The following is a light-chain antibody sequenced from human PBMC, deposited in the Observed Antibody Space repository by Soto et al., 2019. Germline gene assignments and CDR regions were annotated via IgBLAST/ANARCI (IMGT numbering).Light chain of an antibody. Sequence: QSVLTQPASMSGSPRQSTTISCTGSDVRGNKYVSWYQHYPGKAPKLIISDVSSRPSWASVRFSGSKSVDSASLTISGLQAEDEADYYYRAFTGTTYVRVTGTKVTVL. CDR3: RAFTGTTYV. J-gene: IGLJ1*01. V-gene: IGLV2-14*03. CDR1: DVRGNKY. CDR2: DVS.